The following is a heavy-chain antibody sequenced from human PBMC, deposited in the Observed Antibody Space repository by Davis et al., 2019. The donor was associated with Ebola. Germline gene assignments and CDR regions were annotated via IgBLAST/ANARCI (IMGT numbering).Heavy chain of an antibody. V-gene: IGHV4-59*01. Sequence: MPGGSLRLSCTVSGGSISSYYWSWIRQPPGKGLEWIGYIYYSGSTNYNPSLKSRVTISVDTSKNQFSLKLSSVTAADTAVYYCARARGYGDYLDYWGQGTLVTVSS. CDR1: GGSISSYY. CDR3: ARARGYGDYLDY. CDR2: IYYSGST. D-gene: IGHD4-17*01. J-gene: IGHJ4*02.